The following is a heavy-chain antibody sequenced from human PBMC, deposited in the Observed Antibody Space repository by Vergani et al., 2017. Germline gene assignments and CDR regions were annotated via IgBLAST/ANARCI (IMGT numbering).Heavy chain of an antibody. CDR2: IYYSGST. Sequence: QVQLQESGPGLVKPSETLSLTCTVSGGSISSYYWSWIRQPPGKELEWIGYIYYSGSTNYNPSLKSRVTISVDTSKNQFSLKLSSVTAADTAVYYCARNMVRGVRYYGMDVWGQGTTVTVSS. CDR1: GGSISSYY. V-gene: IGHV4-59*01. CDR3: ARNMVRGVRYYGMDV. J-gene: IGHJ6*02. D-gene: IGHD3-10*01.